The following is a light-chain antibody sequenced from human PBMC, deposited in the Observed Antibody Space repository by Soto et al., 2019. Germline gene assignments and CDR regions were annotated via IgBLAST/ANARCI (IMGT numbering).Light chain of an antibody. CDR2: GAS. CDR3: LQDHDYPWT. J-gene: IGKJ1*01. V-gene: IGKV1-6*01. Sequence: AIQMTQSPSSLSASVGDKVTITCRASQAFRNDLSWYQQKPGKAPKLLIYGASRMQSGVPSRFSGSVSGTDFTLTISSLQPEDFATYYCLQDHDYPWTFGQGTKVE. CDR1: QAFRND.